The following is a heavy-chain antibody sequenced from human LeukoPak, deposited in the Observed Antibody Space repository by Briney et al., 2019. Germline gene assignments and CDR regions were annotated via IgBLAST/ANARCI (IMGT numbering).Heavy chain of an antibody. CDR3: ARDATYQLLYAYY. Sequence: SVKVSCKASGGTFSSYAISWVRQAPGQGLEWMGGIIPIFGTANYAQKFQGRVTITADGSTSTAYMELSSLRSEDTAVYYCARDATYQLLYAYYWGQGTLVTVSS. J-gene: IGHJ4*02. V-gene: IGHV1-69*13. CDR1: GGTFSSYA. CDR2: IIPIFGTA. D-gene: IGHD2-2*02.